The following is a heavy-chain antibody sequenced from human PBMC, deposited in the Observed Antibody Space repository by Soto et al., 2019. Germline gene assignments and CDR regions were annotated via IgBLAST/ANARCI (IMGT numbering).Heavy chain of an antibody. CDR2: IIPILGET. Sequence: QVQLVQSGAEVMKPGSSVRVSCKASGTIFSSYTISWVRQAPGQGLEWMGRIIPILGETNSAQKFQDRVTLTADKSTNTAYMELNSLRLEDTAVYYCARGLGGRMDDWGQGTTVTVSS. J-gene: IGHJ6*02. V-gene: IGHV1-69*08. D-gene: IGHD3-16*01. CDR1: GTIFSSYT. CDR3: ARGLGGRMDD.